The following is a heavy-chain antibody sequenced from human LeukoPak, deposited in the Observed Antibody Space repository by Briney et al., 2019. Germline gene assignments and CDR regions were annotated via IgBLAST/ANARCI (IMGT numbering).Heavy chain of an antibody. D-gene: IGHD1-26*01. CDR3: ARDQVGATNYYYYYGMDV. CDR1: GYTFTGYY. V-gene: IGHV1-69*13. CDR2: IIPIFGTA. J-gene: IGHJ6*02. Sequence: SVKVSCKASGYTFTGYYMHWVRQAPGQGLEWMGGIIPIFGTANYAQKFQGRVTITADESTSTAYMELSSLRSEDTAVYYCARDQVGATNYYYYYGMDVWGQGTTVTVSS.